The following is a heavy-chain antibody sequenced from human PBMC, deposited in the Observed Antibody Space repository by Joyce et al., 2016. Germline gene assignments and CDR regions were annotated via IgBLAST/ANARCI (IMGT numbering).Heavy chain of an antibody. J-gene: IGHJ4*02. CDR3: ARDQSWNHCSFDY. CDR2: ISYDGSNR. V-gene: IGHV3-30*03. Sequence: QVQLVESGGGVVQPGRSLRLSCAASGFTFSSYGMHWVRQGPGKGLKWVAVISYDGSNRYYADSVKGRFTISIDNSKNTLYLQMNSLRTEYTAVYYCARDQSWNHCSFDYWGQGTLVTVSS. CDR1: GFTFSSYG. D-gene: IGHD1-14*01.